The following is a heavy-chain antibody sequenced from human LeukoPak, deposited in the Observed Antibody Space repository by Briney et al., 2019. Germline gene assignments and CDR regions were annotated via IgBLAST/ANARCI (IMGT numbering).Heavy chain of an antibody. V-gene: IGHV3-48*03. CDR3: ARDHYYDSSGYSYGMDV. D-gene: IGHD3-22*01. Sequence: PGRSLRLSCAASGFTFSSYEMNWGRQAPGEGLEWVSYISSSDSGDSTIYYADSVKGRFTISRDDAKNSLYLQMNSLRAEDTAVYYCARDHYYDSSGYSYGMDVWGQGTTVTVSS. CDR2: ISSSDSGDSTI. CDR1: GFTFSSYE. J-gene: IGHJ6*02.